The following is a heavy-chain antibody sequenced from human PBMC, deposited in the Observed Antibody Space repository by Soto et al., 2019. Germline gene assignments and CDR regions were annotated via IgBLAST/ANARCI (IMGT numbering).Heavy chain of an antibody. J-gene: IGHJ6*02. V-gene: IGHV1-18*04. CDR3: ARYDYDFWSGYYGTDV. CDR1: GYTFTSYG. CDR2: ISAYNGNT. D-gene: IGHD3-3*01. Sequence: ASVKVSCKASGYTFTSYGISWVRQAPGQGLEWMGWISAYNGNTNYAQKLQGRVTMTTDTSTSTAYMELRSLRSDDTAVYYCARYDYDFWSGYYGTDVWGQGTTVTVSS.